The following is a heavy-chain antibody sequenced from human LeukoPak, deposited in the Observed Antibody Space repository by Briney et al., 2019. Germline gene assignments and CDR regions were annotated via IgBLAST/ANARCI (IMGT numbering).Heavy chain of an antibody. J-gene: IGHJ4*02. CDR1: GASISSYY. CDR3: AREGRDGYNEY. CDR2: LYTSGGT. D-gene: IGHD5-24*01. Sequence: SETLSLTCTVSGASISSYYWSWIRQPAGKGLEWIGRLYTSGGTDYNPSLKSRLTMSVDTSKNQFSLKLSSVTAADTAVYYCAREGRDGYNEYWGQGTLVIVSS. V-gene: IGHV4-4*07.